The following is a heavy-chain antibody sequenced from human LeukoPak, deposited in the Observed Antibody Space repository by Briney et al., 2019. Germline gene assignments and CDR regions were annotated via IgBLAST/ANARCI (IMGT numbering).Heavy chain of an antibody. CDR2: INPSGGST. CDR3: ARSHSYYYDSSGYYSDY. Sequence: ASVKVSCKTSGYTFTIYYMHWVRQAPGQGLEWMGIINPSGGSTSYAQKFQGRVTMTRDTSTSTVYMELSSLRSEDTAVYYCARSHSYYYDSSGYYSDYWGQGTLVTVSP. J-gene: IGHJ4*02. V-gene: IGHV1-46*01. CDR1: GYTFTIYY. D-gene: IGHD3-22*01.